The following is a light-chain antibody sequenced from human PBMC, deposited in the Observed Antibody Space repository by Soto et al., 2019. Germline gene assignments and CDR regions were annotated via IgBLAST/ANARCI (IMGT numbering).Light chain of an antibody. CDR1: YSNVGANP. CDR2: SNN. Sequence: QSALTQPPSASGTPGQTVTISCSGSYSNVGANPVSWYQQVPGRAPQLLTYSNNQRPAGVPGRFSGSRSDTSASLSISGLQSADEVDYYCASWDDTLNDYVFGTGTKVTVL. V-gene: IGLV1-44*01. CDR3: ASWDDTLNDYV. J-gene: IGLJ1*01.